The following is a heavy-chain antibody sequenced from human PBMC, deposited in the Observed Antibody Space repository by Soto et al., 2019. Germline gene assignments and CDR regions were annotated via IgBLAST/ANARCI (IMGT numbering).Heavy chain of an antibody. Sequence: SETLSLTCTVSGGSISSGDYYWSWILQPPGKGLEWIGYIYYSGSTYYNPSLKSRVTISVDTSKNQFSLKLSSVTAADTAVYDCANANSSGPTASDYWGQGTLVTVSS. J-gene: IGHJ4*02. CDR3: ANANSSGPTASDY. CDR2: IYYSGST. D-gene: IGHD5-18*01. CDR1: GGSISSGDYY. V-gene: IGHV4-30-4*01.